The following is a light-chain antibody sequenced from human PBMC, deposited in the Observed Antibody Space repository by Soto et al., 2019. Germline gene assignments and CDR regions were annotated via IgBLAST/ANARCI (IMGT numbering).Light chain of an antibody. CDR3: QQYGSSHRT. V-gene: IGKV3-20*01. CDR2: GAT. J-gene: IGKJ1*01. Sequence: ELALTQSPGTLSLSPGERATLYCRASQTVSSNYLALYLQKPGQAPRLLIYGATSRAAGIPDRFSGSGSGTGFTLTINRVEPEDFAVYYCQQYGSSHRTFGQGTKVDIK. CDR1: QTVSSNY.